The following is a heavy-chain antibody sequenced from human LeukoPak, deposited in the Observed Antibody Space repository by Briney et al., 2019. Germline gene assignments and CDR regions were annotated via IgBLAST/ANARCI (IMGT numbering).Heavy chain of an antibody. D-gene: IGHD6-19*01. CDR1: GFTFSNYA. V-gene: IGHV3-23*01. Sequence: GGSLRLSCAASGFTFSNYAMSWVRQAQGKGLEWVSAISGSGDNTYYADSVKGRFALSRDNSKNTVYLQMNSLRAEDTAVYYCARRSGIAVAGAFDYWGQGTLVTVSS. J-gene: IGHJ4*02. CDR2: ISGSGDNT. CDR3: ARRSGIAVAGAFDY.